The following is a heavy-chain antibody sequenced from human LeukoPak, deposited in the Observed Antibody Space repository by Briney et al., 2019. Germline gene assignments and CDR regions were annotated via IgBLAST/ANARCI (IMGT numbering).Heavy chain of an antibody. Sequence: QPGGSLRLSCSASGFTFSDYYIDWVRQAPGKGLEWVSVIYSGGSTYYADSVKGRFTISRDNAKNTLYLQMNSLRAEDTAVYYCARQIYSYGLYYFDYWGQGTLVTVSS. CDR1: GFTFSDYY. V-gene: IGHV3-66*04. CDR2: IYSGGST. CDR3: ARQIYSYGLYYFDY. D-gene: IGHD5-18*01. J-gene: IGHJ4*02.